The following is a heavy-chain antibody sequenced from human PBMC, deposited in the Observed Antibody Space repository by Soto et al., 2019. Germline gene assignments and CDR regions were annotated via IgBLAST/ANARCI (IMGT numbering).Heavy chain of an antibody. CDR1: GGSVSEGTYY. D-gene: IGHD3-16*01. Sequence: PSETLSLTCTVSGGSVSEGTYYWNWIRQPPGKGLEWIGLVYYSGRTNYNPSLKSRVTISEDTSKKQVSLKLYSVTAADTAVYYCARPFGGEVAPRFDSWGQEPRSPLSS. V-gene: IGHV4-61*01. J-gene: IGHJ4*01. CDR2: VYYSGRT. CDR3: ARPFGGEVAPRFDS.